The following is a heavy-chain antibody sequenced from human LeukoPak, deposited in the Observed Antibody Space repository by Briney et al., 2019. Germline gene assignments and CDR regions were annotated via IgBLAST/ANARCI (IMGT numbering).Heavy chain of an antibody. CDR1: GFTFSSYA. J-gene: IGHJ4*02. Sequence: GGSLRLSCSASGFTFSSYAMHWVRQAPGKGLEYVSAISSNGGSTYYADSVKGRFTISRDNSKNTLYLQMSSLRVEDTAVYYCVGEYSYGRREYYFDYWGQGTLVTVSS. CDR3: VGEYSYGRREYYFDY. V-gene: IGHV3-64D*06. CDR2: ISSNGGST. D-gene: IGHD5-18*01.